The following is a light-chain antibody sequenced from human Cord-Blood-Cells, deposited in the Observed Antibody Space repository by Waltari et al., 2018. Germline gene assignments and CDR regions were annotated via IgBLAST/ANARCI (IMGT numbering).Light chain of an antibody. J-gene: IGKJ2*01. Sequence: DIQMTQSPSSLSASVGDRVTITCRASQSISSYLNWYQQKPGKAPKLLIYAASSLQSGVPSMFSGSGSGTYFPRTISSLQPEDFATYYCQQSYSTPYTFGQCTKLEIK. CDR1: QSISSY. CDR3: QQSYSTPYT. V-gene: IGKV1-39*01. CDR2: AAS.